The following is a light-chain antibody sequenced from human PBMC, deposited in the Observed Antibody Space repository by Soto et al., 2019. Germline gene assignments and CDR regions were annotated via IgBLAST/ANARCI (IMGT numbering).Light chain of an antibody. Sequence: DTVMTQSPVTLSVSPGERATLSCRASQSVGSRLAGYQQKPGQAPRLLIYGASNRATGIPARFTGSGSGTEFALTVSGLQSEDSAFYYCQQYNDWPRTFGLGTKVEIK. CDR3: QQYNDWPRT. V-gene: IGKV3-15*01. CDR2: GAS. CDR1: QSVGSR. J-gene: IGKJ1*01.